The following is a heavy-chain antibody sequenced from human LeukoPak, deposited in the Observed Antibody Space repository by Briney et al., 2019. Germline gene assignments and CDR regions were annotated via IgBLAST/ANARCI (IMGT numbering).Heavy chain of an antibody. CDR3: ARDNYYGSGSYCFDY. V-gene: IGHV1-69*01. CDR2: IIPIFGTA. CDR1: GGTFSSYA. D-gene: IGHD3-10*01. J-gene: IGHJ4*02. Sequence: GSSVKVSCKASGGTFSSYAISWVRQAPGQGLEWMGGIIPIFGTANYAQKFQGRVTITADESTSTAYMELSSLRSEDTAVYYCARDNYYGSGSYCFDYWGQGTLVTVSS.